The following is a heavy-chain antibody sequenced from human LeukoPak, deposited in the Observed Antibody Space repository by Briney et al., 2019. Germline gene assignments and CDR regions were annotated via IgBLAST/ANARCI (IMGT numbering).Heavy chain of an antibody. V-gene: IGHV4-30-2*01. J-gene: IGHJ3*01. Sequence: PSETLSLTCTVSGAFISSGGFYWSWLRQPPGKGLEWIGYIYHSGKAYYNPSLESRVTISVDRSKNHFSLNLNSVTAADTSVYYCARGGRAFDVWGQGTLNSVSP. CDR1: GAFISSGGFY. CDR2: IYHSGKA. CDR3: ARGGRAFDV.